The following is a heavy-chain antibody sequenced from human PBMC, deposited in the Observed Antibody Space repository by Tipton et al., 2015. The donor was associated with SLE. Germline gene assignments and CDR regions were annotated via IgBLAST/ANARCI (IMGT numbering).Heavy chain of an antibody. CDR3: AKDAAKLWFGELL. CDR1: GFTFSSYG. V-gene: IGHV3-30*18. CDR2: ISYDGSNK. D-gene: IGHD3-10*01. J-gene: IGHJ4*02. Sequence: SLRLSCAASGFTFSSYGMHWVRQAPGKGLEWVAVISYDGSNKYYADSVKGRFTISRDNSKNTLYLQMNSLSAEDTAVYYCAKDAAKLWFGELLWGQGTLVTVSS.